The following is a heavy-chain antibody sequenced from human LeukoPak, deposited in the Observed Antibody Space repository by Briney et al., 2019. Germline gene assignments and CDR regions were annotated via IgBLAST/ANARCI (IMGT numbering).Heavy chain of an antibody. CDR1: GFTFDDYT. J-gene: IGHJ4*02. V-gene: IGHV3-43*01. Sequence: GGSLRLSCAASGFTFDDYTMHWVRQAPGKGLEWLSLITRDAGSTYYADSVKGRFTISRDNSKNSLYLQMNNLRTEDTALYYCANEKTLTFDYWGRGTLVTVST. CDR2: ITRDAGST. CDR3: ANEKTLTFDY. D-gene: IGHD3-9*01.